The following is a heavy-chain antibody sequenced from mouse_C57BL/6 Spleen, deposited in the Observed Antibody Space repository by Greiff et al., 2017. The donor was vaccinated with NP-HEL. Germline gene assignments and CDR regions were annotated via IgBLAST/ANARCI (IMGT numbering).Heavy chain of an antibody. D-gene: IGHD1-1*01. J-gene: IGHJ1*03. CDR3: ARIITTVVAPYFDV. CDR1: GYTFTSYW. CDR2: IDPSDSYT. V-gene: IGHV1-69*01. Sequence: QVHVKQPGAELVMPGASVKLSCKASGYTFTSYWMHWVKQRPGQGLEWIGEIDPSDSYTNYNQKFKGKSTLTVDKSSSTAYMQLSSLTSEDSAVYYCARIITTVVAPYFDVWGTGTTVTVSS.